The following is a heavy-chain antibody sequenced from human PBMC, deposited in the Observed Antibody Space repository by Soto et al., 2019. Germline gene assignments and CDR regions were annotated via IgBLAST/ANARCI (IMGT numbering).Heavy chain of an antibody. Sequence: QVQLVQSGAEVKKPGASVKVSCKASGYTFTGYFMHWVRQAPGQGLEWMGWINPNSGATKYAQKFQCRVTLRRDTSIRTAYMELTGLRSDDTAVYYCARGGGTILAPLPWGQGTQVTVSS. D-gene: IGHD3-3*01. J-gene: IGHJ5*02. V-gene: IGHV1-2*02. CDR2: INPNSGAT. CDR3: ARGGGTILAPLP. CDR1: GYTFTGYF.